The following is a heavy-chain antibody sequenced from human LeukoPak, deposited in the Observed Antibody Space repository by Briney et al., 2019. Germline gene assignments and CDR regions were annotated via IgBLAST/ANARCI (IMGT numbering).Heavy chain of an antibody. D-gene: IGHD4-11*01. CDR1: GLTFSSYS. Sequence: GGSLRLSCVVSGLTFSSYSMNWVRQAPGKGLEWVSYISGSSSSIYYADSVKGRFTIYRDNARNSLYLQMNSLRDEYTAVYYCATEGASNFDYWGQGTLVTVSS. J-gene: IGHJ4*02. V-gene: IGHV3-48*02. CDR2: ISGSSSSI. CDR3: ATEGASNFDY.